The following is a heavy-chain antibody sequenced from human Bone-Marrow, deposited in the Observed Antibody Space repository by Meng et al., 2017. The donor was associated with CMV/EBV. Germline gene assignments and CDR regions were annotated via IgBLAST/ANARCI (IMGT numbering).Heavy chain of an antibody. CDR3: AKKGVGPRHFDY. V-gene: IGHV4-39*07. CDR1: GGSISSSSYY. Sequence: LELRGSGPGLGEPSETLSPTCTVLGGSISSSSYYWGWIRQPPGKGLEWIGSIYYSGSTYYNPSLKSRVTISVDTSKNQFSLKLSSVTAADTAVYYCAKKGVGPRHFDYWGQGTLVTVSS. J-gene: IGHJ4*02. D-gene: IGHD1-26*01. CDR2: IYYSGST.